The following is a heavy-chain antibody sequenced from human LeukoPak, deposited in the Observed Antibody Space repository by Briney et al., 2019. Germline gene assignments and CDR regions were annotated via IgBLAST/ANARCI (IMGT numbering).Heavy chain of an antibody. CDR2: ISWNSGSI. D-gene: IGHD2/OR15-2a*01. Sequence: PGGSLRLSCAASGFTFDYYTMYWVRQAPGKGLEWVSGISWNSGSIGYADSVKGRFTISRDNAKNSLYLQMNSLKTEDTALYYCAKGGLSSDYIDYWGQGTLVTVSS. CDR1: GFTFDYYT. J-gene: IGHJ4*02. V-gene: IGHV3-9*01. CDR3: AKGGLSSDYIDY.